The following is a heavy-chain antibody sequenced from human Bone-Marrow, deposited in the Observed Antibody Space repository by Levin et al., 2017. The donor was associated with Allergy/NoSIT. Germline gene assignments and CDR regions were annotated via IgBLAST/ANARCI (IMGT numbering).Heavy chain of an antibody. CDR1: GFSLGTSGMR. J-gene: IGHJ3*01. CDR3: ARGGDYGAFDF. CDR2: IDWDDDK. D-gene: IGHD4-17*01. V-gene: IGHV2-70*04. Sequence: VSGPTLVKPTQTLTLTCTFSGFSLGTSGMRVSWIRQPPGEALEWLARIDWDDDKFYSPSLKSRLTISKDTSKNQVVLIMTNMDPADTGTYFCARGGDYGAFDFWGPGTMVIVSS.